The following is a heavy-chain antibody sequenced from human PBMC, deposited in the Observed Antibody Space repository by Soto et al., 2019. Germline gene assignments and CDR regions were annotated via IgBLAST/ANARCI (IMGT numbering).Heavy chain of an antibody. CDR2: LIPIFGTA. J-gene: IGHJ6*02. CDR1: GGTFSSYA. CDR3: AKDRSIFGVVINPDGYYYGMDV. D-gene: IGHD3-3*01. Sequence: SVKVSCKASGGTFSSYAISWVRQAPGQGLEWMGGLIPIFGTANYTQKFQGRVTITADESTSTAYMELSSLRSEDTAVYYCAKDRSIFGVVINPDGYYYGMDVWGQGATVTVSS. V-gene: IGHV1-69*13.